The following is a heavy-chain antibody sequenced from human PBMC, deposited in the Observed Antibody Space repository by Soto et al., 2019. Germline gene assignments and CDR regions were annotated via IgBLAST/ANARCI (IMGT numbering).Heavy chain of an antibody. CDR1: GFTFSSYA. V-gene: IGHV3-23*01. J-gene: IGHJ4*02. CDR2: ISGSGGST. D-gene: IGHD3-3*01. Sequence: PGGSLRLSCAASGFTFSSYAMSWVRQAPGKGLEWVSAISGSGGSTYYADSVKGRFTISRDNSKNKLYLQMTSLRAEDTAVYYCAKDHKIGHDCWSGSPFDYWGQGTRVTVSS. CDR3: AKDHKIGHDCWSGSPFDY.